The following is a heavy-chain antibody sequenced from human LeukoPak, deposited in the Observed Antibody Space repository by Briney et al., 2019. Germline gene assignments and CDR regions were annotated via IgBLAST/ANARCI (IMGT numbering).Heavy chain of an antibody. CDR3: ARRQGCSSTSCPPDY. V-gene: IGHV5-51*01. D-gene: IGHD2-2*01. J-gene: IGHJ4*02. Sequence: GASLKISSRGSGYSCNTYWSGWVRQVPRKSLEWMGIIYPGDSDTRYSPSFQGQVTMSADKSINTAYLQWSSLKASDIAMYYCARRQGCSSTSCPPDYWGQGTLVTVSS. CDR2: IYPGDSDT. CDR1: GYSCNTYW.